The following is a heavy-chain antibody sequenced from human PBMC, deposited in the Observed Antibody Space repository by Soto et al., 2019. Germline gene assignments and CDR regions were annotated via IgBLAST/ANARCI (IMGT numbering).Heavy chain of an antibody. CDR3: ATPLYTMVRGEGDAFDI. CDR1: GYTFTSYY. Sequence: ASVKVSCKASGYTFTSYYMHWVRQAPGQGLEWMGIINPKDGKTIYAQKFQGRVTMTEDTSTDTAYMELSSLRSEDTAVYYCATPLYTMVRGEGDAFDIWGQGTMVTVSS. CDR2: INPKDGKT. J-gene: IGHJ3*02. D-gene: IGHD3-10*01. V-gene: IGHV1-46*01.